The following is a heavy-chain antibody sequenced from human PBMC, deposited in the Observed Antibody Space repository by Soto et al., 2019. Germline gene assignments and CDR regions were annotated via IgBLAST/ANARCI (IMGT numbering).Heavy chain of an antibody. J-gene: IGHJ4*02. Sequence: SGTLSLTCAVSGGSISSGGYSWSWIRQPPGKGLEWIGYIYHSGSTYYNPSLKSRVTISVDRSKNQFSLKLSSVTAADTAVYYCARGSAIAARLRFDYWGQGTLVTVSS. CDR2: IYHSGST. CDR3: ARGSAIAARLRFDY. CDR1: GGSISSGGYS. D-gene: IGHD6-6*01. V-gene: IGHV4-30-2*01.